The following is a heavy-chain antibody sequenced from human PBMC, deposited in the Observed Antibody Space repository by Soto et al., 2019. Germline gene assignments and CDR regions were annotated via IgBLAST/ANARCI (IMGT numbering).Heavy chain of an antibody. Sequence: PGGSLRLSCAASGFTFSSYGMHWVRQAPGKGLEWVAVISYDGSNKYYADSVKGRFTISRDNSKNTLYLQMNSLRAEDTAVYYCAKDRVAARSSPFDYWGQGTLVTVSS. V-gene: IGHV3-30*18. D-gene: IGHD6-6*01. CDR3: AKDRVAARSSPFDY. CDR2: ISYDGSNK. J-gene: IGHJ4*02. CDR1: GFTFSSYG.